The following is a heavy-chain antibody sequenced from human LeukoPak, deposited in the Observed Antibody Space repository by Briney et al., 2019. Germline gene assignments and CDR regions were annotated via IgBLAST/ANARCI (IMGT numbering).Heavy chain of an antibody. CDR2: MNTNTGNT. D-gene: IGHD1-26*01. J-gene: IGHJ4*02. CDR3: ARGTIGGATSDY. CDR1: GYTFTSYD. V-gene: IGHV1-8*01. Sequence: ASVKVSCKASGYTFTSYDINWVRQATGQGLEWMGWMNTNTGNTGYAQKFQDRVTMTSDTSITTAYMELNSLRSEDTAVYYCARGTIGGATSDYWGRGTLVTVSS.